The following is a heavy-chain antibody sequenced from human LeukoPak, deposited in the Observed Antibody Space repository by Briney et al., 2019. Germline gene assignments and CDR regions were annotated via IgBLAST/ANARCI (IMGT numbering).Heavy chain of an antibody. V-gene: IGHV4-59*01. Sequence: SETLSLTCTVSGGSISSYYWSWIRQPPGKGLEWIGYIYYSGSTNYKPSLKSRVTISVDTSKNQFSLKLSSVTAADTAVYYCARVSGYSYGAYYYYYGMDVWGQGTTVTVSS. CDR3: ARVSGYSYGAYYYYYGMDV. J-gene: IGHJ6*02. D-gene: IGHD5-18*01. CDR2: IYYSGST. CDR1: GGSISSYY.